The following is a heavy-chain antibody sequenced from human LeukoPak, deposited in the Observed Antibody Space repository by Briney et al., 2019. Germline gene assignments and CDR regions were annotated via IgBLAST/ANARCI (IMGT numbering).Heavy chain of an antibody. J-gene: IGHJ3*02. D-gene: IGHD1-26*01. CDR1: SGSFGGYY. CDR2: VNHDGST. Sequence: SETLSLTCAVYSGSFGGYYWTWIRQPPGKGLEWIGEVNHDGSTNYNPSLKSRVTISVEKSKNQFSLKVISVNAADTAVYYCARGEKWDLDSFDMWGQGTLVTVSS. CDR3: ARGEKWDLDSFDM. V-gene: IGHV4-34*01.